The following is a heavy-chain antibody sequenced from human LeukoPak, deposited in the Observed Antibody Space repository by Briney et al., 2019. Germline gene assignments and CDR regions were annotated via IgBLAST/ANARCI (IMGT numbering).Heavy chain of an antibody. CDR3: AREAWHCRFDP. CDR2: IYTSGST. CDR1: GGSFSSYY. V-gene: IGHV4-4*07. Sequence: SETLSLTCAVYGGSFSSYYWSWIRQPAGKGLEWIGRIYTSGSTNYNPSLKSRVTMSVDTSKNQFSLKLSSVTAADTAVYYCAREAWHCRFDPWGQGTLVTVSS. J-gene: IGHJ5*02. D-gene: IGHD5-12*01.